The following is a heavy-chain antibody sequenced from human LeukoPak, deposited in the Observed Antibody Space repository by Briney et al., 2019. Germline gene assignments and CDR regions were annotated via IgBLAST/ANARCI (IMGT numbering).Heavy chain of an antibody. J-gene: IGHJ4*02. D-gene: IGHD3-16*01. CDR1: GFTFSSYV. Sequence: GGSLRLSCAASGFTFSSYVMSWVRQAPGKGLEWVSAISGSGGNTYYADSVKGRFTISRDNSKNTLDFQMNSLRAEDTAVYYCARAFDHHFDYWGQGTLVTVSS. V-gene: IGHV3-23*01. CDR3: ARAFDHHFDY. CDR2: ISGSGGNT.